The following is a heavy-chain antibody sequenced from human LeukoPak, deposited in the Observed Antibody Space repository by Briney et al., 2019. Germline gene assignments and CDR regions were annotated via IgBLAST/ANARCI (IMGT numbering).Heavy chain of an antibody. V-gene: IGHV3-23*03. D-gene: IGHD5-18*01. CDR1: GFTFSSYA. CDR3: ASGKETSMAQGY. Sequence: GGSLRLSCAASGFTFSSYAMSWVRQAPGKGLEWVSVIYSGGSIYYADSVKGRFTISRDVSKNTVDLQLNSLRAEDTAVYYCASGKETSMAQGYWGQGTLVTVSS. CDR2: IYSGGSI. J-gene: IGHJ4*02.